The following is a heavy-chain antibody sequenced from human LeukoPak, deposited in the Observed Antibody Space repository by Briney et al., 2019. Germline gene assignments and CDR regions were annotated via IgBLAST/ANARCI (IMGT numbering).Heavy chain of an antibody. CDR1: GFTFNNYV. CDR3: EKDRETTASGTFDY. J-gene: IGHJ4*02. Sequence: PGRSLRLSCAASGFTFNNYVIHYVRQAPGKGLEWVAVISDDGRHKNYADSVKGRFTISRDNSNNTLYLQMNSLRVEDTGVYYCEKDRETTASGTFDYWGQGTLVTVSS. D-gene: IGHD6-13*01. CDR2: ISDDGRHK. V-gene: IGHV3-30*18.